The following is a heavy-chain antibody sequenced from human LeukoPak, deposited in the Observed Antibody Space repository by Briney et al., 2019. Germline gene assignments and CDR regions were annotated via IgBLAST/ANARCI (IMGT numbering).Heavy chain of an antibody. D-gene: IGHD5-18*01. CDR2: IYYSGST. J-gene: IGHJ5*02. CDR3: ARSREQIQLWFSGFDP. V-gene: IGHV4-59*01. CDR1: GGSISSYY. Sequence: SETLSLTCTVSGGSISSYYWSWIRQPPGKGLEWIGYIYYSGSTNYNPSLKSRVTISVDTSKNQFSLKLSSVTAADTAVYYCARSREQIQLWFSGFDPWGQGTLVTVSS.